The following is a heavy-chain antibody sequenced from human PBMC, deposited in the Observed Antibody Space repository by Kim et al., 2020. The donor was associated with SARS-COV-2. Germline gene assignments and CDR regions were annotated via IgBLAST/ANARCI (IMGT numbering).Heavy chain of an antibody. J-gene: IGHJ4*02. V-gene: IGHV1-46*01. CDR3: ARTRSGYSSSWYDY. Sequence: ATKFQGRVTMTRDTSTSTVYMELSSLRSEDTAVYYGARTRSGYSSSWYDYWGQGTLVTVSS. D-gene: IGHD6-13*01.